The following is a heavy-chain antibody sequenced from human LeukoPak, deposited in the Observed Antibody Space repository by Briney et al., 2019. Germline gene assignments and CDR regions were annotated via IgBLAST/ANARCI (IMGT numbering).Heavy chain of an antibody. V-gene: IGHV1-18*01. J-gene: IGHJ2*01. CDR1: VYTFTSYG. D-gene: IGHD3-9*01. CDR2: ISAYNGNT. Sequence: GASVKVSCKASVYTFTSYGISWVRQAPGQGLEWMGWISAYNGNTNYAQKLQGRVTMTTDTSTSTAYMELRSLRSDDTAVYYCARDRDILTGYYRYFDLWGRGTLVTVSS. CDR3: ARDRDILTGYYRYFDL.